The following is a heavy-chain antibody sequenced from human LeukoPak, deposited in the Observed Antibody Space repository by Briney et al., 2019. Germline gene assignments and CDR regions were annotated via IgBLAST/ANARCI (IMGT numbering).Heavy chain of an antibody. CDR2: IRYDGSKK. Sequence: GGSLRLSCAASGFTFSSYGMHWVRQAPGKGLEWVAFIRYDGSKKYYADSVKGRFTISRDNSKNTLYLQMNSLRAEDTAVYYCARERDSGSSPPYCFDYWGQGTLVTVSS. CDR1: GFTFSSYG. CDR3: ARERDSGSSPPYCFDY. D-gene: IGHD1-26*01. J-gene: IGHJ4*02. V-gene: IGHV3-30*02.